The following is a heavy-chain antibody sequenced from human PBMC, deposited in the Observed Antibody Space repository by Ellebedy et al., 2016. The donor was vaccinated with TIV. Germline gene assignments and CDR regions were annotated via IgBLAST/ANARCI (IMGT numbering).Heavy chain of an antibody. J-gene: IGHJ5*02. CDR1: GVTFSSYT. Sequence: ASVKVSXXASGVTFSSYTISWVRQAPGQGLEWMGGIIPIFGTANYAQKFQDRVTITADESTRTAYMELSSLRSEDTAVYYCARDFLRAPDGSESYNNWFDPWGQGTLVTVSS. V-gene: IGHV1-69*13. CDR3: ARDFLRAPDGSESYNNWFDP. CDR2: IIPIFGTA. D-gene: IGHD3-10*01.